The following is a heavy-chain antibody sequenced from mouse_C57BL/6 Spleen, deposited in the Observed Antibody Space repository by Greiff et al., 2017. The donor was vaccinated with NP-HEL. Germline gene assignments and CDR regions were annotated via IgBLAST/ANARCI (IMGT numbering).Heavy chain of an antibody. CDR1: GYAFSSYW. V-gene: IGHV1-80*01. J-gene: IGHJ2*01. Sequence: VKLVESGAELVKPGASVKISCKASGYAFSSYWMNWVKQRPGKGLEWIGQIYPGDGDTNYNGKFKGKATLTADKSSSTAYMQLSSLTSEDSAVYFCASGGVTTNYFDYWGQGTTLTVSS. CDR3: ASGGVTTNYFDY. CDR2: IYPGDGDT. D-gene: IGHD2-2*01.